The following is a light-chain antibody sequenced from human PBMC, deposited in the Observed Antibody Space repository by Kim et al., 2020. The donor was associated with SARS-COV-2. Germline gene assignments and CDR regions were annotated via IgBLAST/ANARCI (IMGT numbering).Light chain of an antibody. CDR2: DVS. J-gene: IGLJ1*01. Sequence: QSALTQPASVSGSPGQSLTISCTGTSSDVGGYNYVSWYQQHPGKAPKLMIYDVSKRPSGVSNRFSGSKSGNTASLTISGLHAEDEADYYCSSYTSSSTFVFGTGTKVTVL. CDR3: SSYTSSSTFV. V-gene: IGLV2-14*01. CDR1: SSDVGGYNY.